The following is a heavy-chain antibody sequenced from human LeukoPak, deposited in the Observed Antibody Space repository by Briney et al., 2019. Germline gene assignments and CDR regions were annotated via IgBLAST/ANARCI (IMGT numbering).Heavy chain of an antibody. Sequence: ASVKVSCKASGYTFTGYYMHWVRQAPGQGLEWMGWINPNSGGTNYAQKFQGWVTMTRDTSISTAYMELSRLRSEDTAVYYCAKEDREVRGVIKGVNWFDPWGQGTLVTVSS. V-gene: IGHV1-2*04. CDR3: AKEDREVRGVIKGVNWFDP. D-gene: IGHD3-10*01. CDR1: GYTFTGYY. CDR2: INPNSGGT. J-gene: IGHJ5*02.